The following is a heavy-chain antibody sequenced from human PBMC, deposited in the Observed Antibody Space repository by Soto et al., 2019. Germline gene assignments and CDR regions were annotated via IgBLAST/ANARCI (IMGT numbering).Heavy chain of an antibody. Sequence: SETLSLTCAVYGGSFSGYYWSWIRQPPGKGLEWIGEINHSGSTNYNPSLKSRVTISVDMSKNQFSLKLSSVTAADTAVYYCASSRTVDTAMVIAYWGQGTLVTVS. D-gene: IGHD5-18*01. CDR1: GGSFSGYY. V-gene: IGHV4-34*01. J-gene: IGHJ4*02. CDR2: INHSGST. CDR3: ASSRTVDTAMVIAY.